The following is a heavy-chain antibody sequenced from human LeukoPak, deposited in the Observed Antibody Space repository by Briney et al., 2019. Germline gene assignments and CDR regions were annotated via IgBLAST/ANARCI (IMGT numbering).Heavy chain of an antibody. V-gene: IGHV1-2*02. Sequence: GASVKVSCKASAYTFTGYYMHWVRQAPGQGLEWMGWINPNSGGTNYAQKFQGRVTMTRDTSISTAYMELSRLRSDDTAVYYCGRGDYDFWTPSYLDVWGKGTTVTVSS. CDR3: GRGDYDFWTPSYLDV. CDR1: AYTFTGYY. J-gene: IGHJ6*04. CDR2: INPNSGGT. D-gene: IGHD3-3*01.